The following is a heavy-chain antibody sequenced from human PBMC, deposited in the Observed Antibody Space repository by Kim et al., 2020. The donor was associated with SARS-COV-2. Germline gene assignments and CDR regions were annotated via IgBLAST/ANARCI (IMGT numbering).Heavy chain of an antibody. Sequence: SETLSLTCTVSGGSISSSSYYWGWIRQPPGKGLEWIGSIYYSGSTYYNPSLKSRVTISVDTSKNQFSLKLSSVTAADTAVYYCARSDDGFRSYLAEYFQHWGQGTLVTVSS. CDR1: GGSISSSSYY. J-gene: IGHJ1*01. CDR3: ARSDDGFRSYLAEYFQH. D-gene: IGHD1-26*01. CDR2: IYYSGST. V-gene: IGHV4-39*07.